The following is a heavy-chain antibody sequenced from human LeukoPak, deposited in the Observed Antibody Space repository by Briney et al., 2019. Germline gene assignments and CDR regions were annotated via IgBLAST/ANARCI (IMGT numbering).Heavy chain of an antibody. CDR1: GGPFSGYY. CDR3: ARRALLTSGGYFDY. V-gene: IGHV4-34*01. J-gene: IGHJ4*02. CDR2: INHSGST. Sequence: SETLSLTCAVYGGPFSGYYWSWIRQPPGKGLEWIGEINHSGSTNYNPSLKSRVTISVDTPKNQFSLKLSSVTAADTAVYYCARRALLTSGGYFDYWGQGTLVTVSS. D-gene: IGHD3-16*01.